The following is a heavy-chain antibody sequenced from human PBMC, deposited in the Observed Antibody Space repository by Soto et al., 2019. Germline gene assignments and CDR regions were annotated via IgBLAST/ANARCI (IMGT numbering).Heavy chain of an antibody. CDR3: VKGLYSGYDGDAFDI. Sequence: GGSLRLSCSASGFTFSSYAMHWVRQAPGKGLEYVSAISSNGGSTYYADSVKGRFTISRDNSKNTLYLQMSSLRAEDTAVYYCVKGLYSGYDGDAFDIWGQGTMVTVSS. CDR1: GFTFSSYA. CDR2: ISSNGGST. J-gene: IGHJ3*02. D-gene: IGHD5-12*01. V-gene: IGHV3-64D*08.